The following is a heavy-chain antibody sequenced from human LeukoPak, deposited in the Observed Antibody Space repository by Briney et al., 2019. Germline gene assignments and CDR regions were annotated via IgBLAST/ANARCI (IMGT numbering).Heavy chain of an antibody. CDR1: GGTFSSYA. J-gene: IGHJ4*02. CDR2: IIPIFGTA. D-gene: IGHD3-22*01. Sequence: SVEVSCKASGGTFSSYAISWVRQAPGQGLEWMGGIIPIFGTANYAQKFQGRVTITADESTSTAYMELSSLRSEDTAVYYCARASRPMIVVASYFDYWGQGTLVTVSS. V-gene: IGHV1-69*13. CDR3: ARASRPMIVVASYFDY.